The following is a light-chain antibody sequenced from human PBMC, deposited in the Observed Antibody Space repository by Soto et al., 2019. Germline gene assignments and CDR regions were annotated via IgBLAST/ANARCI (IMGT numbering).Light chain of an antibody. Sequence: QSALTQPASVSGSPGQSITISCTGGSSDVGSYNRVSWYRQHPGKAPQLMIYDVSNRPSGVSNRFSGSKSGNTASLTISGLQAEDEADYFCSSLTRSDTWVIGGVTKLTVL. CDR3: SSLTRSDTWV. J-gene: IGLJ3*02. CDR2: DVS. CDR1: SSDVGSYNR. V-gene: IGLV2-14*02.